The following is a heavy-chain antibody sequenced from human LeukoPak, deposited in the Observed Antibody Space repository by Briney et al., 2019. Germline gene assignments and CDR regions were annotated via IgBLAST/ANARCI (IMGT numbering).Heavy chain of an antibody. CDR2: INPSGGST. V-gene: IGHV1-46*01. Sequence: ASVKVSCKASGYTFTRYFMHWVRQAPGQGLEWMGIINPSGGSTTYAQKFQGRVTMTRDMSPSTVYMELSSLRSANTAVYYCARVSGDYSMPFDYWGQGTLVTVSS. CDR3: ARVSGDYSMPFDY. J-gene: IGHJ4*02. D-gene: IGHD2/OR15-2a*01. CDR1: GYTFTRYF.